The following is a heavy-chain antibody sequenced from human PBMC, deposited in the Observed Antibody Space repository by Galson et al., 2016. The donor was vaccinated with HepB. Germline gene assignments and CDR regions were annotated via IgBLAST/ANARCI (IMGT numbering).Heavy chain of an antibody. CDR2: IRKRGNSYTT. CDR1: GFSFSDHY. D-gene: IGHD3-10*01. Sequence: SLRLSCAASGFSFSDHYMDWVRQAPGMGLEWIGRIRKRGNSYTTEYGASVEGRFSVSRDDSKNSLYLQMNSLKSEDTAVYYCARVTAMIRDIGTLYLWGHGTLVTVSS. J-gene: IGHJ3*01. V-gene: IGHV3-72*01. CDR3: ARVTAMIRDIGTLYL.